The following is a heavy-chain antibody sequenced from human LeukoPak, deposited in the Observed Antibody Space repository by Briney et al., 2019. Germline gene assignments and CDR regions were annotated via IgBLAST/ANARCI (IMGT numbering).Heavy chain of an antibody. CDR1: GYTFTSYY. CDR2: INPSSGST. J-gene: IGHJ4*02. Sequence: ASMKVSCKASGYTFTSYYLHWVRQAPGQGLEWMGIINPSSGSTSYAQKFQGRVTMTRDTSTSTVYMELSSLRSEDTAVYFCARDSSITMVRGVLKYWGQGTLVTVSS. D-gene: IGHD3-10*01. V-gene: IGHV1-46*01. CDR3: ARDSSITMVRGVLKY.